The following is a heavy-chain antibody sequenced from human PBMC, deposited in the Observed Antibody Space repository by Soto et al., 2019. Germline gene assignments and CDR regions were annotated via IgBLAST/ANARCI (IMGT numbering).Heavy chain of an antibody. CDR1: GFTFSSYG. CDR2: IWYDGSNK. J-gene: IGHJ3*02. D-gene: IGHD2-2*01. V-gene: IGHV3-33*01. CDR3: ARGGYCSSTSCFFSDAFDI. Sequence: PGGSLRLSXAASGFTFSSYGMHWVRQAPGKGLEWVAVIWYDGSNKYYADSVKGRFTISRDNSKNTLYLQMNSLRAEDTAVYYCARGGYCSSTSCFFSDAFDIWGQGTMVTVSS.